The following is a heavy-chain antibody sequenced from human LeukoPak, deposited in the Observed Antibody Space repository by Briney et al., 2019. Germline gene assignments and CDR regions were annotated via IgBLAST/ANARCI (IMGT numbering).Heavy chain of an antibody. V-gene: IGHV3-23*01. CDR2: ISGSGGST. D-gene: IGHD6-19*01. J-gene: IGHJ6*02. CDR3: AKDRERAVADLDSV. CDR1: GFTFSSYA. Sequence: GGTLRLSCVASGFTFSSYAMSWVRQAPGQGLEWVSAISGSGGSTYYADSVKGRFTISRDNSKNTLYLQMNSLRAEDTAVYYCAKDRERAVADLDSVWGQGTTVTVSS.